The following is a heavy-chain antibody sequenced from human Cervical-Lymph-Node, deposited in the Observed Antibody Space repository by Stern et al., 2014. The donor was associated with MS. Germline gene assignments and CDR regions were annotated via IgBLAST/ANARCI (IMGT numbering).Heavy chain of an antibody. CDR1: AYTITDYY. D-gene: IGHD3-10*01. CDR3: ARGGGYSYSTLDY. CDR2: INPNSGGT. Sequence: QVQLVQSGAEVKKPGASVKVSCKASAYTITDYYTHWVRQAPGHGLAWMGWINPNSGGTYSAQKFQGRLTMTRDTSISTAYMELSSLRSDDTAVYYCARGGGYSYSTLDYWGQGTQVTVSS. V-gene: IGHV1-2*02. J-gene: IGHJ4*02.